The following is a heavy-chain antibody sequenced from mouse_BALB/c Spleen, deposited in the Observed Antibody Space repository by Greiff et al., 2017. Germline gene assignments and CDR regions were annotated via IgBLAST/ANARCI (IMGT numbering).Heavy chain of an antibody. CDR1: GFTFSSYA. Sequence: EVQVVESGGGLVKPGGSLKLSCAASGFTFSSYAMSWVRQTPEKRLEWVASISSGGSTYYPDSVKGRFTISRDNARNILYLQMSSLRSEDTAMYYCARQTITTVVAPYYAMDYWGQGTSVTVSS. CDR3: ARQTITTVVAPYYAMDY. D-gene: IGHD1-1*01. J-gene: IGHJ4*01. V-gene: IGHV5-6-5*01. CDR2: ISSGGST.